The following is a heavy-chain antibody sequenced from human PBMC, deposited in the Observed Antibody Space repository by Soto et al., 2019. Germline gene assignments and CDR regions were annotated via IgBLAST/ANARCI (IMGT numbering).Heavy chain of an antibody. J-gene: IGHJ1*01. CDR1: GFTFSNYG. CDR2: VWYDGSNK. Sequence: QVQLVESGGGVVQPGRSLRLSCAAAGFTFSNYGIHWVRQAPGKGLEWVAVVWYDGSNKYYADSEKGRFTISKDNAKSAVYLQLNSLSAEGTAVYHCGRRSDLSPAECFQHWGQGTVVTVSS. CDR3: GRRSDLSPAECFQH. D-gene: IGHD2-21*02. V-gene: IGHV3-33*01.